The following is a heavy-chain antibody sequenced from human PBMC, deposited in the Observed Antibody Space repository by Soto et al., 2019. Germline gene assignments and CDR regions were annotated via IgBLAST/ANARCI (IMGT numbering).Heavy chain of an antibody. J-gene: IGHJ2*01. D-gene: IGHD1-20*01. CDR3: AKYITAATRYFDL. CDR2: TSGDAANT. Sequence: EVQLLESVGGLVQSGGSLRLSCAASGLNFASYAMTWIRQAPGKGLEWVSATSGDAANTQYADSVKGRFTMSRDNSKNTLYLQMNSLRAEDTAVYFCAKYITAATRYFDLWGRGTLVTVSS. CDR1: GLNFASYA. V-gene: IGHV3-23*01.